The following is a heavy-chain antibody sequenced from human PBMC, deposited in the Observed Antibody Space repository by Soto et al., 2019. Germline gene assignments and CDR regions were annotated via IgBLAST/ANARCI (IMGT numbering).Heavy chain of an antibody. CDR2: INHSGST. CDR1: GGSFSGYY. Sequence: TSETLSLTCAVYGGSFSGYYWSWIRQPPGKGLEWIGEINHSGSTNYNPSLKSRVTISVDTSKNQLSLKLSSVTAADTAVYYCARGLSLVAAIDYWGQGTLVTVSS. D-gene: IGHD2-15*01. CDR3: ARGLSLVAAIDY. V-gene: IGHV4-34*01. J-gene: IGHJ4*02.